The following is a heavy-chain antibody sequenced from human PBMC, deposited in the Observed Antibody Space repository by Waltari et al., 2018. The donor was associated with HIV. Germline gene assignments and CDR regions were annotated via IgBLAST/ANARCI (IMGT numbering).Heavy chain of an antibody. CDR3: ARVCKNCSSTSAHYSD. Sequence: QVQLVQSGAEVKKPGASVKVSCKASGYTFTSYDINWVRQATGQGLAWMGWMNPNSCNTGSAQKFQGRVTMTRNTSMSTAYMEPSSLRSEDTAVYYCARVCKNCSSTSAHYSDWGQGTLVTVSS. J-gene: IGHJ4*02. D-gene: IGHD2-2*01. CDR2: MNPNSCNT. CDR1: GYTFTSYD. V-gene: IGHV1-8*01.